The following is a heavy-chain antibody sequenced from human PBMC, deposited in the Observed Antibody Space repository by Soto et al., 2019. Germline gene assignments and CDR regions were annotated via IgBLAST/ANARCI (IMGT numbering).Heavy chain of an antibody. CDR2: IFFRDSDT. J-gene: IGHJ5*02. D-gene: IGHD3-9*01. Sequence: GESLKISCKGSGYSFTSYWIGWVRQMPGKGLEWMGVIFFRDSDTRFSPSFQGQVTISADKSLNTVYLQWSTLKASDSGVYYCTRGYFDSGHGYDLWGQGTQVTVSS. CDR1: GYSFTSYW. CDR3: TRGYFDSGHGYDL. V-gene: IGHV5-51*01.